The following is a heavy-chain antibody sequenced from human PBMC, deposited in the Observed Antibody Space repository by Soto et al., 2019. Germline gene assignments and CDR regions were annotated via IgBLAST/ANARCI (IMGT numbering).Heavy chain of an antibody. CDR2: IHNDGSRT. CDR1: GLSFSSFW. CDR3: ARDFGEVGSTAAFDI. V-gene: IGHV3-74*01. Sequence: HPGGSLRLSCEASGLSFSSFWMHWARQAPGKGLVWVAHIHNDGSRTSYADSVKGRFTISRDNAKNTLYLQMNSLRAEDTAMYYCARDFGEVGSTAAFDIWGQGAMVTVSS. D-gene: IGHD1-26*01. J-gene: IGHJ3*02.